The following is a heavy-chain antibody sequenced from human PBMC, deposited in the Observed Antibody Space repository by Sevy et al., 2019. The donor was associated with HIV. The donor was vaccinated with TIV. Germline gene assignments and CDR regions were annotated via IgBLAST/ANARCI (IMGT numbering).Heavy chain of an antibody. J-gene: IGHJ5*02. CDR1: GFTFSNAW. V-gene: IGHV3-15*01. CDR2: IKSKTDGGTT. CDR3: TTPYGSGSYYIWSDLDNGFDP. D-gene: IGHD3-10*01. Sequence: GGSLRLSCAASGFTFSNAWMSWVRQAPGKGLEWVGRIKSKTDGGTTDYASPGKGRFTISRDDSKNRLHLQMNSLKTEETALYYCTTPYGSGSYYIWSDLDNGFDPWGQGTLVTVSS.